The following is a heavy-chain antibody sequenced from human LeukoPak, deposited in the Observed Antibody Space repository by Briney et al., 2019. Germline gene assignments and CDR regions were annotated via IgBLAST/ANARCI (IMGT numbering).Heavy chain of an antibody. CDR2: IIPILGIA. Sequence: SVKVSCKASGGTFSSYAISWVRQAPGQGLEWMGRIIPILGIANYAQKFQGRVTITADKSTSTAYMELSSLRSEDTAVYYCASGGVVYGDYGDWFDPWGQGTLVTVSS. CDR1: GGTFSSYA. CDR3: ASGGVVYGDYGDWFDP. V-gene: IGHV1-69*04. D-gene: IGHD4-17*01. J-gene: IGHJ5*02.